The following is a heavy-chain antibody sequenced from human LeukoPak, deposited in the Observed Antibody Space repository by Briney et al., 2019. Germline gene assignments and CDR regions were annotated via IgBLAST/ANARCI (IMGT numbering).Heavy chain of an antibody. Sequence: ASVKVSCKASGYTFTSYDINWVRQATGQGLEWMGWMNPNSGNTGYAQKFQGRVTMTRNTSISTAYMELSSLRSEDTAVYYCARGYGTIIGVVIMSGANRMDVWGQGTTVTVSS. D-gene: IGHD3-3*01. V-gene: IGHV1-8*01. CDR1: GYTFTSYD. CDR3: ARGYGTIIGVVIMSGANRMDV. CDR2: MNPNSGNT. J-gene: IGHJ6*02.